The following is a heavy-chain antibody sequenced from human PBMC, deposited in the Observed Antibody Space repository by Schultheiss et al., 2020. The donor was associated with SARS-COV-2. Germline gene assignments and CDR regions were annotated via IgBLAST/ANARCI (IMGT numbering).Heavy chain of an antibody. J-gene: IGHJ4*02. CDR2: INHSGST. D-gene: IGHD2-2*02. CDR1: GGSISSSSYY. Sequence: SETLSLTCTVSGGSISSSSYYWGWIRQPPGKGLEWIGEINHSGSTNYNPSLKSRVTISVDTSKNQFSLRLSSVTAADTAVYYCARDNQLLYNFDYWGQGTLVTVSS. V-gene: IGHV4-39*07. CDR3: ARDNQLLYNFDY.